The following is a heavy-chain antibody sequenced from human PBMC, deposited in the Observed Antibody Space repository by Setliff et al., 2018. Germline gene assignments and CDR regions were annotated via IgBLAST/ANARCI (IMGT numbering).Heavy chain of an antibody. CDR1: GYTFTSYA. CDR3: ARGLGSYYYYYMDV. D-gene: IGHD7-27*01. V-gene: IGHV1-69*06. CDR2: IIPIFGTA. J-gene: IGHJ6*03. Sequence: RASVKVSCKASGYTFTSYAISWVRQAPGQGLEWMGRIIPIFGTANYAQKFQGRVTITADKSTSTAYMELSSLRSEDTAVYYCARGLGSYYYYYMDVWGKGTTVTVSS.